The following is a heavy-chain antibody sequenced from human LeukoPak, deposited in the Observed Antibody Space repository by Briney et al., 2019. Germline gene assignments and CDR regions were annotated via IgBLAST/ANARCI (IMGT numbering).Heavy chain of an antibody. CDR3: VRVDHSLGKTYFDY. V-gene: IGHV3-21*01. D-gene: IGHD2-21*01. CDR2: ISSSSSFM. CDR1: GFTFSTYS. Sequence: PGGSLRLSCAASGFTFSTYSLNWVRQAPGKGLEWVSSISSSSSFMYYADSVKGRFTISRDNAKNALYLQTNSLRAEDTAVYYCVRVDHSLGKTYFDYWGQGTLVTVSS. J-gene: IGHJ4*02.